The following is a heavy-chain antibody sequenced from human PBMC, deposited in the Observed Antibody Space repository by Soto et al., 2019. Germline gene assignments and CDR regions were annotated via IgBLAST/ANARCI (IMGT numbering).Heavy chain of an antibody. CDR1: GYSFTSYW. CDR2: IYPGDSDT. D-gene: IGHD4-17*01. CDR3: ARHVTTVNYYYSGLEV. V-gene: IGHV5-51*01. J-gene: IGHJ6*02. Sequence: GESLKISCKGSGYSFTSYWIGWVRQMPGKGLEWMGIIYPGDSDTRYSPSFQGQVTISADKSISTAYLQWSSLKASDTAMYYCARHVTTVNYYYSGLEVWGQGTTVTVSS.